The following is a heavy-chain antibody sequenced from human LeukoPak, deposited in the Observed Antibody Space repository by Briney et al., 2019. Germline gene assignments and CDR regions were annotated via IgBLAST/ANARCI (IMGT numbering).Heavy chain of an antibody. D-gene: IGHD3-22*01. V-gene: IGHV4-39*01. J-gene: IGHJ4*02. CDR2: IYYSGST. Sequence: SETLSLTCTVSGGSISSSSYYWGWIRQPPGKGLEWIVSIYYSGSTYYNPSLKSRVTISVNTAKNQFSLKLSSVTAADTAVYYCASPYYYDSSGYPPGDYWGQGTLVTVSS. CDR3: ASPYYYDSSGYPPGDY. CDR1: GGSISSSSYY.